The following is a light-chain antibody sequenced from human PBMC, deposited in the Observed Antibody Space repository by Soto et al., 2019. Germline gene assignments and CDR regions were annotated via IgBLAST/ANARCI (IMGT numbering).Light chain of an antibody. V-gene: IGKV3D-20*01. J-gene: IGKJ4*01. CDR2: DAS. CDR3: QQYGDSPRGT. CDR1: QIVSSNY. Sequence: EVVLTQSPVSLSLSPGERATLSCGASQIVSSNYLAWYQQKPGLAPRLLIYDASSRATGVPDRFRGSGSGTDFTLTSNRLEPEDFAVYYCQQYGDSPRGTFGGGTKVEVK.